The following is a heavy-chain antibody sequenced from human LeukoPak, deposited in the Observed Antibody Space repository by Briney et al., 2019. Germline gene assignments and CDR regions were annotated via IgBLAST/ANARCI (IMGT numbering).Heavy chain of an antibody. Sequence: GGSLRLSCAASGFTFSSYAMSLVRQAPGKGLEWVSAISGSGGSTYYADSVKGRFTISRDNSKNTLYLQMNSLRAEDTAVYYCAKNPFLEVAARPDYWGQGTLVTVSS. V-gene: IGHV3-23*01. CDR1: GFTFSSYA. CDR2: ISGSGGST. D-gene: IGHD6-6*01. CDR3: AKNPFLEVAARPDY. J-gene: IGHJ4*02.